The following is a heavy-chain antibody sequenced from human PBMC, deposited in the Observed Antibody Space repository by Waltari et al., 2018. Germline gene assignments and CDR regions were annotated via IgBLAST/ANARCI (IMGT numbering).Heavy chain of an antibody. CDR2: INWKGGTA. CDR1: GFTFDDYG. J-gene: IGHJ4*02. CDR3: ARLQSSSVSLPGDF. Sequence: EVQLVESGGGLVRPGGSLRLSCAASGFTFDDYGMSWVRQAPGKGLELFVGINWKGGTADYADSVKVRFTISRDNVKNSLYLQMNSLRVEDTALYFCARLQSSSVSLPGDFWGQGTLVTVSS. V-gene: IGHV3-20*04. D-gene: IGHD6-6*01.